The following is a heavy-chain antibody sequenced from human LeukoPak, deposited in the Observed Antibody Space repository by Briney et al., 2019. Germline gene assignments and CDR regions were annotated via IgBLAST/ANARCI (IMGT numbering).Heavy chain of an antibody. D-gene: IGHD3-16*01. J-gene: IGHJ4*02. CDR2: MNPNSGNT. V-gene: IGHV1-8*03. CDR3: ARAPHRNLLLNYDYVFDY. Sequence: GASVKVSCKASGYTFTSYDINWVRQATGQGLEWMGWMNPNSGNTGYAQKFQGRVTITRNTSISTAYMELSSLRSDDTAVYYCARAPHRNLLLNYDYVFDYWGQGTLVTVSS. CDR1: GYTFTSYD.